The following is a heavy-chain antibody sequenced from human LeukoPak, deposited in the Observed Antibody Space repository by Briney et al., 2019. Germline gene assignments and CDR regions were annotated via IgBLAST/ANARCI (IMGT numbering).Heavy chain of an antibody. D-gene: IGHD4-11*01. V-gene: IGHV1-69*13. J-gene: IGHJ4*02. CDR3: ARVYSNYPLFDY. CDR2: IIPIFGTA. CDR1: GGAFSSYA. Sequence: SVKVSCKASGGAFSSYAISWVRQAPGQGLEWMGGIIPIFGTANYAQKFQGRVTITADESTSTAYMELSSLRSEDTAVYYCARVYSNYPLFDYWGQGTLVTVSS.